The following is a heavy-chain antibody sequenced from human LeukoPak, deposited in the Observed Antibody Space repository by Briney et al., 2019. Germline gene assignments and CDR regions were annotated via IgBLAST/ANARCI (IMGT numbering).Heavy chain of an antibody. D-gene: IGHD6-13*01. CDR2: IWYDGSNK. Sequence: GRSLRLSCAASGFTFSDYGMHWVRQTPGRGLEWVAAIWYDGSNKYYADSVEGRFTISRDNSKNTLYLQMNSLRGEDMALYYCARDIVAAGGRYFDHWGQGTLVTVSS. CDR1: GFTFSDYG. CDR3: ARDIVAAGGRYFDH. V-gene: IGHV3-33*01. J-gene: IGHJ4*02.